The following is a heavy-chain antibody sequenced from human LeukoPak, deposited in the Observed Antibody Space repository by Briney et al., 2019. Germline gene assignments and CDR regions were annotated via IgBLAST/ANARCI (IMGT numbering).Heavy chain of an antibody. V-gene: IGHV4-34*01. CDR1: GGSFSGYY. CDR2: IYHSGST. D-gene: IGHD2-21*01. J-gene: IGHJ3*02. CDR3: ARSYCGGDCYRSLDAFDI. Sequence: SETLSLTCAVYGGSFSGYYWSWIRQPPGKGLEWIGYIYHSGSTYYNPSHKSRVTISVDRSENQFSLKLSSVTAADTAVYYCARSYCGGDCYRSLDAFDIWSQGTMVTVSS.